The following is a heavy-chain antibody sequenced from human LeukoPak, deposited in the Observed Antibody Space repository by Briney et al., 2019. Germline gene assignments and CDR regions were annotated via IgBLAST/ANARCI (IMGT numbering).Heavy chain of an antibody. D-gene: IGHD3-22*01. CDR1: GGSISIYY. CDR3: ARLTTEYYYDSSGYYRRLGAFDI. J-gene: IGHJ3*02. V-gene: IGHV4-59*08. Sequence: SETLSLTCTVSGGSISIYYWSWIRQPPGKGLEWIGYIYYSGSTNYNPSLKSRVTISVDTSKNQFSLKLSSVTAADTAVYYCARLTTEYYYDSSGYYRRLGAFDIWGQGTMVTVSS. CDR2: IYYSGST.